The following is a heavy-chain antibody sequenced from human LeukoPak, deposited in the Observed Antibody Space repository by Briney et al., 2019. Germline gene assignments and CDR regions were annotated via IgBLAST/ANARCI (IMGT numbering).Heavy chain of an antibody. V-gene: IGHV3-11*01. CDR2: ISSCGDSI. D-gene: IGHD6-13*01. CDR3: ARADSSWYWGWFDP. CDR1: VFSFSDYY. Sequence: GGSLRLSCAASVFSFSDYYMSWIRQAPGKGLEWISYISSCGDSIQYADSVKGRFTMSRDNAKNSVHLQMSSLRAEDTAVYYCARADSSWYWGWFDPWGQGILVTVSS. J-gene: IGHJ5*02.